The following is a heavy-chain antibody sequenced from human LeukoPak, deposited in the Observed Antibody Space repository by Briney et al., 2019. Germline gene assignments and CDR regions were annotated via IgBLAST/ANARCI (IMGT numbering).Heavy chain of an antibody. Sequence: PSETLSLTCTVSAYSISSGYYWGWIRQSPGKGLEWIGSIYHSGSTYYNPSLKSRVTISVDTSKNQFSLKLSSVTAADTAVYYCARSRGIISDSTLDYWGQGTLVTVSS. CDR1: AYSISSGYY. CDR2: IYHSGST. J-gene: IGHJ4*02. D-gene: IGHD6-13*01. CDR3: ARSRGIISDSTLDY. V-gene: IGHV4-38-2*02.